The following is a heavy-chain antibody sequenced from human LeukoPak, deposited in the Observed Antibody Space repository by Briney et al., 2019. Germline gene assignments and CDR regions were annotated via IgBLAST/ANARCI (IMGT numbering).Heavy chain of an antibody. V-gene: IGHV3-7*03. CDR3: ARDQYDTWSRRGNFDS. J-gene: IGHJ4*02. D-gene: IGHD3-3*01. CDR1: GFTFGKYW. Sequence: GGSLRLSCVASGFTFGKYWMSWVRQAPGKGLEWVANIKLDGSEKNYVDSVKGRFIISRDNTKNSLYLQMNGLRAEDTAVFYCARDQYDTWSRRGNFDSWGQGTLVIVSS. CDR2: IKLDGSEK.